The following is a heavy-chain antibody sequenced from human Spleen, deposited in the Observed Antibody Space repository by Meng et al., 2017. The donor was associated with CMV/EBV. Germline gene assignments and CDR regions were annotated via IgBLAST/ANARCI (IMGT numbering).Heavy chain of an antibody. V-gene: IGHV3-7*01. CDR1: GVSFSNYW. CDR3: ARNLSLDYTRSSGAFDV. CDR2: IRQDGGDK. Sequence: GESLKISCAASGVSFSNYWMSWVRQAPGKGLDWVANIRQDGGDKGYAGSVRGRFTISRDNAKNSLYLQMNSLRVEDTAIYYCARNLSLDYTRSSGAFDVWGQGTMVTVSS. J-gene: IGHJ3*01. D-gene: IGHD6-6*01.